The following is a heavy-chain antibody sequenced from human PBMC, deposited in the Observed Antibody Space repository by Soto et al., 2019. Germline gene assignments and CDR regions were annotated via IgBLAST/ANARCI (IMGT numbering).Heavy chain of an antibody. CDR2: AYYSGNV. D-gene: IGHD2-21*02. CDR3: AKDTQYVTPDYFDY. CDR1: GVSLTGYH. Sequence: SETLSLTCNVSGVSLTGYHWNWIRQPPGKTLEWIGFAYYSGNVLYNPSFKGRASIRVDRSKNQFSLRAEDTAVYYCAKDTQYVTPDYFDYWGQGTLVTVSS. J-gene: IGHJ4*02. V-gene: IGHV4-59*12.